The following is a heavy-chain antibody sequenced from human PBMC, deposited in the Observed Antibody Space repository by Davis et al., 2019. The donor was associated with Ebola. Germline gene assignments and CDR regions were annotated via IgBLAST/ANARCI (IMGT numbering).Heavy chain of an antibody. D-gene: IGHD3-3*01. CDR1: GFTFSSYA. CDR3: AKSGLSFGVVKYHYGMDV. V-gene: IGHV3-23*01. CDR2: ISGSGGST. J-gene: IGHJ6*02. Sequence: GESLKISCAASGFTFSSYAMSWVRQAPGKGLEWVSAISGSGGSTYYADSVKGRFTISRDNSKKTLYLQMNSLRAEDTAVYYCAKSGLSFGVVKYHYGMDVWGQGTLVTVSS.